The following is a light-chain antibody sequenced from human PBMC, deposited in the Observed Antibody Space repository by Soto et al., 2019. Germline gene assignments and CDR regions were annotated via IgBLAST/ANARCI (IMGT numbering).Light chain of an antibody. CDR3: CSYAGSSDV. J-gene: IGLJ1*01. CDR2: DVS. V-gene: IGLV2-11*01. CDR1: SSDVGGYNY. Sequence: QSALTQPRSVSGSPGQSVTISCTGTSSDVGGYNYVSWYQQHPGKAPKLMIYDVSKRPSGVPDRFSGSKSGYTASLTISGLQAEDEADYYCCSYAGSSDVFGTGTKLTVL.